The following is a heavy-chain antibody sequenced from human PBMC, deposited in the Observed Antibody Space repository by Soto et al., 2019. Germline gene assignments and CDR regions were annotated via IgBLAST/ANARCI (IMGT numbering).Heavy chain of an antibody. D-gene: IGHD3-9*01. J-gene: IGHJ4*02. CDR2: IIPILGIA. V-gene: IGHV1-69*02. CDR3: ARGTTVDPAYYDILTGYPEYYFDY. CDR1: GGTFSSYT. Sequence: ASVKVSCKASGGTFSSYTISWVRQAPGQGLEWMGRIIPILGIANYAQKFQGRVTITADKSTSTAYMELSSLRSEDTAVYYCARGTTVDPAYYDILTGYPEYYFDYWGQGTLVTVSS.